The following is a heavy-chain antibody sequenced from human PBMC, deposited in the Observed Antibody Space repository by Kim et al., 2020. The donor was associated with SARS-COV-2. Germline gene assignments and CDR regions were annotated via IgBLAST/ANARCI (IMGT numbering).Heavy chain of an antibody. V-gene: IGHV3-49*03. CDR1: GFTFGDYA. J-gene: IGHJ4*02. CDR3: TRPIGYCSGGSCSDY. Sequence: GGSLRLSCTASGFTFGDYAMSWFRQAPGKGLEWVGFIRSKAYGGTTEYAASVKGRFTISRDDSKSIAYLQMNSLKTEDTAVYYCTRPIGYCSGGSCSDYWGQGTLVTVSS. D-gene: IGHD2-15*01. CDR2: IRSKAYGGTT.